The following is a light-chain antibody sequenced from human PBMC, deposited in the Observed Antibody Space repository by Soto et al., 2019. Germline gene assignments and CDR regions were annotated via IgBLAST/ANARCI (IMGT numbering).Light chain of an antibody. V-gene: IGKV1-5*01. J-gene: IGKJ1*01. Sequence: DIQITQSASTLSASVGDRVTSTCRASQSVSTWLAWYQQRPGKAPKLLIHDASSLERGVPSRFSGSGSGTEFTLTISSLQPDDFAAYCCQQYDTYPSTFGQGTKADIK. CDR1: QSVSTW. CDR3: QQYDTYPST. CDR2: DAS.